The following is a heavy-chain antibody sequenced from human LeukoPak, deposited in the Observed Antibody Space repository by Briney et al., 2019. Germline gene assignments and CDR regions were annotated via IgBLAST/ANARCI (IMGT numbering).Heavy chain of an antibody. CDR3: ARRPYSGSPNWFDP. D-gene: IGHD1-26*01. J-gene: IGHJ5*01. V-gene: IGHV5-51*01. CDR1: GYSFPSYW. Sequence: GESLKISCKGYGYSFPSYWIGWVRQRPGEGLEWMGIINLGDSETHYTPSFQDQVTFSLDKSTNTAYLQWRTLKASDTAMYYCARRPYSGSPNWFDPWGRGTLVTVSS. CDR2: INLGDSET.